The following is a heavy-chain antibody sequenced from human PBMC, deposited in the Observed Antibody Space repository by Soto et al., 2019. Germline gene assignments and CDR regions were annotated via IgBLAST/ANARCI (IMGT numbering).Heavy chain of an antibody. CDR3: ARGQGDYDYGDYVPAESYYYGMDV. D-gene: IGHD4-17*01. V-gene: IGHV3-48*01. CDR1: GFTFSSYS. CDR2: ISSSSSTI. Sequence: PGGSLRLSCAASGFTFSSYSMNWVRQAPGKGLEWVSYISSSSSTIYYADSVKGRFTISRDNAKNSLYLQMNSLRAEDTAVYYCARGQGDYDYGDYVPAESYYYGMDVWGQGTTVTVSS. J-gene: IGHJ6*02.